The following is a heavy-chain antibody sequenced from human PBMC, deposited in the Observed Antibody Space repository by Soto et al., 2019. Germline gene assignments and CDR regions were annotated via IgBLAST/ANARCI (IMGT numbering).Heavy chain of an antibody. CDR2: LTSTGGT. D-gene: IGHD3-10*01. CDR1: GFIFNSYA. CDR3: AKDGDLYSGYFDY. Sequence: EVQLLESGGGLVQPGGSLRLSCAASGFIFNSYAMSWVRQAPGKGLEWVSTLTSTGGTYYADSVKGRFPISRDNSKNTLYLQMTTLRAEDTAVYYCAKDGDLYSGYFDYWGQGTLVTVSS. J-gene: IGHJ4*02. V-gene: IGHV3-23*01.